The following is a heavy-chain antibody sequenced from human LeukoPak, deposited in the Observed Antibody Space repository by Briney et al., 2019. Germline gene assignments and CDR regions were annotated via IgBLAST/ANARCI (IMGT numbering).Heavy chain of an antibody. J-gene: IGHJ4*02. CDR1: GVSFSGYY. CDR3: ARVGSWIQLWSTEFDY. Sequence: SETLSLTCAVYGVSFSGYYLSWIRQAPGKGLEWIGEINHSGSNKHHPVLKSRGTISVDTSKNQFSLKLSSVTAPEKAVCYCARVGSWIQLWSTEFDYWGQGTLVTVSS. V-gene: IGHV4-34*01. D-gene: IGHD5-18*01. CDR2: INHSGSN.